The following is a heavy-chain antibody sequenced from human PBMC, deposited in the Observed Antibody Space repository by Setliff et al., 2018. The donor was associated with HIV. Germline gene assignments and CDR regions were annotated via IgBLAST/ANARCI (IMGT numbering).Heavy chain of an antibody. CDR1: GFTFSSYE. Sequence: GGSLRLSCAASGFTFSSYEMNWVRQAPGKGLEWVSYISSSGSTIYYADSVKGRFTISRDNAKNSLYLQMSSLRAEDTAVYYCVRVYRAGSWDYWGQGTLVTVSS. CDR2: ISSSGSTI. D-gene: IGHD6-13*01. V-gene: IGHV3-48*03. J-gene: IGHJ4*02. CDR3: VRVYRAGSWDY.